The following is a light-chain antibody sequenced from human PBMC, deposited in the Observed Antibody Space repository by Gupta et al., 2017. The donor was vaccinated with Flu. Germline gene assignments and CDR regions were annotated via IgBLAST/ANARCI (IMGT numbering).Light chain of an antibody. CDR1: SSDVGRYNR. V-gene: IGLV2-18*01. CDR3: SFYTSSSTFVL. J-gene: IGLJ2*01. Sequence: SSDVGRYNRVSWYQRSPGTAPRLMIFEVNNRPSGVPDRFSGSKSGNTASLTISGLQAEDEADYYCSFYTSSSTFVLFGGGTKLTVL. CDR2: EVN.